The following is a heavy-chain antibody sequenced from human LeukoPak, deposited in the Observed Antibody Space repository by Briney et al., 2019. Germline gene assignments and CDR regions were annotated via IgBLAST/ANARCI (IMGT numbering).Heavy chain of an antibody. V-gene: IGHV1-69*04. J-gene: IGHJ4*02. D-gene: IGHD5-18*01. CDR2: IIPILGIA. Sequence: SVKVSCKASGGTFSSYAISWVRQAPGQGLEWMGRIIPILGIANYAQKFQGRVTITADKSTSTAYMELSGLRSEDTAVYYCARETPRVAMVGWYFDYWGQGTLVTVSS. CDR3: ARETPRVAMVGWYFDY. CDR1: GGTFSSYA.